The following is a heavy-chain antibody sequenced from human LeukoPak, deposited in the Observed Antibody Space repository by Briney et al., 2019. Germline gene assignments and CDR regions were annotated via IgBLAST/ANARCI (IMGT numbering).Heavy chain of an antibody. CDR1: GFSFSNYA. J-gene: IGHJ4*02. D-gene: IGHD3-10*01. V-gene: IGHV3-23*01. CDR2: LSGSGGT. Sequence: GGSLRLTCAGSGFSFSNYAMSWVRQAPGMGLEWVSALSGSGGTYYADSVKGRCTISRDNSKNTLYLQMKSLRAEDTAVYYCAKSYSYGSGSYFKTFDYWGQGTLVTVSS. CDR3: AKSYSYGSGSYFKTFDY.